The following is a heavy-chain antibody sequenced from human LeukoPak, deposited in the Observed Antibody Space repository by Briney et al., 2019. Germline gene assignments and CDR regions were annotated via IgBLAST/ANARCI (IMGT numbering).Heavy chain of an antibody. Sequence: GGSLRLSCVASGFTFSSYWMSWVRQAPGKGLEWVANIKQDGSEKYYVDSVKGRFTISRDNAKNSLYLQMNSLRAEDTAVYYCARGVQWLLYYFDYWGQGTLVTVSS. CDR2: IKQDGSEK. CDR1: GFTFSSYW. CDR3: ARGVQWLLYYFDY. V-gene: IGHV3-7*01. D-gene: IGHD3-22*01. J-gene: IGHJ4*02.